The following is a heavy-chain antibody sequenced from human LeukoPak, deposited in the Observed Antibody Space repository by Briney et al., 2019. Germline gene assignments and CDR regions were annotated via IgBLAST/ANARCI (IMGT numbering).Heavy chain of an antibody. CDR1: GGSISSYY. Sequence: PSETLSLTCTVSGGSISSYYWSWIRQPPGKGLEWIGYIYYSGSTNYNPSLKSRVTISVDASKNQFSLKLSSVTAADTAVYYCAREVGSSGWLYDYWGQGTLVTVSS. D-gene: IGHD6-19*01. CDR2: IYYSGST. V-gene: IGHV4-59*12. CDR3: AREVGSSGWLYDY. J-gene: IGHJ4*02.